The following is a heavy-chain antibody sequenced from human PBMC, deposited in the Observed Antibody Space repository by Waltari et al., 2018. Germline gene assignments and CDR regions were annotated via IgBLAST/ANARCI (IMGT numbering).Heavy chain of an antibody. V-gene: IGHV4-39*01. CDR1: GGSVSSSRYY. CDR2: VFYNGRT. J-gene: IGHJ4*02. CDR3: VRQLTTANPWYIDS. D-gene: IGHD1-1*01. Sequence: QVQMQESGPGLVKPSETLSLTCSVSGGSVSSSRYYWGWIRQTPGKGLDWLGSVFYNGRTYDNPSLQSRVTISVDTSKNQFSLSLKSLTAADTAVFYCVRQLTTANPWYIDSWGQGTQVTVSS.